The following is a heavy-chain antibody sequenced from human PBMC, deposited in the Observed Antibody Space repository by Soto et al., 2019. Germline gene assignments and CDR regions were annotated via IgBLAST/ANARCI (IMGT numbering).Heavy chain of an antibody. CDR1: GYSFTSYW. D-gene: IGHD3-10*01. J-gene: IGHJ5*02. Sequence: SGESLKLSCKGSGYSFTSYWIGWVRQMPGKGLEWMGIIYPGDSDTRYSPSFQGQVTISADKSISTAYLKLSSVTAADTAVYYCARGPRSKNYGSGSYPNSNWFDPWGQGTLVTVSS. V-gene: IGHV5-51*01. CDR3: ARGPRSKNYGSGSYPNSNWFDP. CDR2: IYPGDSDT.